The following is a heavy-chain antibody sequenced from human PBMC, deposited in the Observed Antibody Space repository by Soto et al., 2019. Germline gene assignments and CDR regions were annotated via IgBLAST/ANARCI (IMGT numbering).Heavy chain of an antibody. CDR3: AASIFYHGMDV. J-gene: IGHJ6*02. CDR1: GYTFTNYW. CDR2: IYPGDSDT. V-gene: IGHV5-51*01. Sequence: LGESLKISCKGSGYTFTNYWIGWVRQMPGKGLEWMGIIYPGDSDTKYNPSFQGQVTISADKSITTTYLQWSSLKASDTAIYYCAASIFYHGMDVWGQGTTVTVSS.